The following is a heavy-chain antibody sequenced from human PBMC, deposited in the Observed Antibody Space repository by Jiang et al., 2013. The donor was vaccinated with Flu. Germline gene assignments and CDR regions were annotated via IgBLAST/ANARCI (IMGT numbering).Heavy chain of an antibody. D-gene: IGHD3-3*01. Sequence: QLLESGGGLVQPGGSLRLSCAASGFTFSSYAMSWVRQAPGKGLEWVSAISGSGGSTYYADSVKGRFTISRDNSKNTLYLQMNSLRAEDTAVYYCAKDSIPSGFSYYYYGMDVWGQGTTVTVSS. CDR2: ISGSGGST. V-gene: IGHV3-23*01. CDR1: GFTFSSYA. J-gene: IGHJ6*02. CDR3: AKDSIPSGFSYYYYGMDV.